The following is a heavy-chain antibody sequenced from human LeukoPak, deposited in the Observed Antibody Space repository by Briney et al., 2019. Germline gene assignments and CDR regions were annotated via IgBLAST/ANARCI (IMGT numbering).Heavy chain of an antibody. D-gene: IGHD6-13*01. J-gene: IGHJ6*03. Sequence: ASVKVSCKASGYTFTSYDINWVRQATGQGLEWMGWMNPNSGNTGYAQKFQGRVTMTRNTSISTAYMELSSLRSEDTAVYYCARGLYSSRRWTHYYYYYMDVWGKGTTVAISS. CDR2: MNPNSGNT. V-gene: IGHV1-8*01. CDR3: ARGLYSSRRWTHYYYYYMDV. CDR1: GYTFTSYD.